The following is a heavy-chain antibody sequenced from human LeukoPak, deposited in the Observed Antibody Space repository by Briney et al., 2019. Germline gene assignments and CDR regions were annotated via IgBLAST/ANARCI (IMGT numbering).Heavy chain of an antibody. CDR2: INPNNGGT. Sequence: GASVKVSCKASGYTFTGYYMHWVRQAPGQGLEWMGWINPNNGGTNYAQKFQGRVTMTRDTSISTAYMELSRLRSDDTAVYYCARDHEMATINEDYYYYMDVWGKGTTVTISS. CDR1: GYTFTGYY. CDR3: ARDHEMATINEDYYYYMDV. D-gene: IGHD5-24*01. V-gene: IGHV1-2*02. J-gene: IGHJ6*03.